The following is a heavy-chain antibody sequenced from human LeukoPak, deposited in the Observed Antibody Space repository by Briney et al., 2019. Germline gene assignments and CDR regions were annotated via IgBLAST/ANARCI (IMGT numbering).Heavy chain of an antibody. V-gene: IGHV3-23*01. CDR2: ISSSGGST. J-gene: IGHJ4*02. Sequence: PGGSLRLSCAASGFTFSSYGMSWVRQAPGKGLEWVPAISSSGGSTYYADSVKGRFTISRDNSKNTLYLQMNSLRAEDTAVYYCAKMLHYDILTGYPPFDYWGQGTLVTVSS. D-gene: IGHD3-9*01. CDR1: GFTFSSYG. CDR3: AKMLHYDILTGYPPFDY.